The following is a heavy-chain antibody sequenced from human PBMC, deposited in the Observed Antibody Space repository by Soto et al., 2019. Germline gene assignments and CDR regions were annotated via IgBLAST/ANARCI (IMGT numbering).Heavy chain of an antibody. CDR1: GGSVSSGSYY. Sequence: SETLSLTCTVSGGSVSSGSYYWSWIRQPPGKGLEWIGYIYYSGSTNYNPSLKSRVTISVDTSKNQFSLKLSSVTAADTAVYYCARDSRGFYYYYGMDVWGQGTTVTVSS. D-gene: IGHD3-10*01. CDR2: IYYSGST. V-gene: IGHV4-61*01. J-gene: IGHJ6*02. CDR3: ARDSRGFYYYYGMDV.